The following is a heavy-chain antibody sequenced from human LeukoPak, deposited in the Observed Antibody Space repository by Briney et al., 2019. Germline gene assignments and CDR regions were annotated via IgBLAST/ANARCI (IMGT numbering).Heavy chain of an antibody. Sequence: ASVKVSCKASGYTFTSYGISWVRQAPGQGLEWMGWISAYNGNTNYAQKLQGRVTMTTDTSTSTAYMELSSLRSEDTAVYYCARGGPVYYYYYYMDVWGKGTTVTVSS. D-gene: IGHD3-16*01. CDR1: GYTFTSYG. CDR2: ISAYNGNT. CDR3: ARGGPVYYYYYYMDV. J-gene: IGHJ6*03. V-gene: IGHV1-18*01.